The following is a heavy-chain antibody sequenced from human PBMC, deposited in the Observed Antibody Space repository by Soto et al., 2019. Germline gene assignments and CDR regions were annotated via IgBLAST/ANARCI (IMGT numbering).Heavy chain of an antibody. D-gene: IGHD5-12*01. Sequence: QVQLVQSGSELKKPGASVKVSCKASGYTFTSYAMNWVRQAPGQGLEWMGWINTNTGNPTYAQGFTGWFVFSLDTSVSTAYLQICSLKAEDTAVYYCARDPRNIVATIKKDDFDIWGQGTMVTVSS. J-gene: IGHJ3*02. CDR1: GYTFTSYA. CDR2: INTNTGNP. CDR3: ARDPRNIVATIKKDDFDI. V-gene: IGHV7-4-1*01.